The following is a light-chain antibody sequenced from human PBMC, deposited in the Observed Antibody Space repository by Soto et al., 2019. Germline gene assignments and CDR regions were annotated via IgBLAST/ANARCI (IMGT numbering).Light chain of an antibody. Sequence: QSALTQPASVSGSLGQSITLSCTGSGGDIGAYNYVSWYQQHPGKAPKLIVYGVTYRPSGVSSRFSASKSAYTASLTISALQAEDEADYYCSSFTTTYFYVFGPGTKLTVL. CDR1: GGDIGAYNY. CDR3: SSFTTTYFYV. V-gene: IGLV2-14*01. J-gene: IGLJ1*01. CDR2: GVT.